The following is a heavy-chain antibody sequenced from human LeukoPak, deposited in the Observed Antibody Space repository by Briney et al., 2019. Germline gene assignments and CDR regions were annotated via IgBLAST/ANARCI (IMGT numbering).Heavy chain of an antibody. CDR2: TWYDGSNQ. V-gene: IGHV3-33*01. CDR3: ARAEAAGDNRGGYYYFYMDV. J-gene: IGHJ6*03. CDR1: GFTFSTYG. Sequence: PGRSLRLSCAASGFTFSTYGMHWVRQAPSKGLEWVSLTWYDGSNQYYADSVKGRFTTSRDSSQSTLYLQMNSLRAEDTAVYYCARAEAAGDNRGGYYYFYMDVWGKGTTVTVSS. D-gene: IGHD6-25*01.